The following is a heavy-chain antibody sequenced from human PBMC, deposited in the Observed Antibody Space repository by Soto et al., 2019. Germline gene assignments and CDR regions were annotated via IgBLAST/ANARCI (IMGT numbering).Heavy chain of an antibody. V-gene: IGHV3-48*01. CDR2: ISTSSTTI. CDR3: ARPSFDY. Sequence: EVQLVESGGGLVQPGGSLRLSCAASGFTFSYYNMNLVRQAPGKGLEWISYISTSSTTIYYADSVKGRFTISRDNSRNSLYLQMNSLRAEDTAVYYCARPSFDYWGQGILVTVAS. CDR1: GFTFSYYN. J-gene: IGHJ4*02.